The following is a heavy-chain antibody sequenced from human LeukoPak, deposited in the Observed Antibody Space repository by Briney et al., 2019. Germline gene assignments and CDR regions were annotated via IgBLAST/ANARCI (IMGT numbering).Heavy chain of an antibody. CDR1: GCTFTSYA. CDR3: ARAGGSSEWLPSGNFDY. J-gene: IGHJ4*02. CDR2: INAGNGNT. Sequence: GASVKVSCKASGCTFTSYAMHWVRQAPGQRLEWMGWINAGNGNTKYSQKFQGRVTITRDTSASTAYMELSSLRSEDTAVYYCARAGGSSEWLPSGNFDYWGQGTLVTLSS. V-gene: IGHV1-3*01. D-gene: IGHD2-15*01.